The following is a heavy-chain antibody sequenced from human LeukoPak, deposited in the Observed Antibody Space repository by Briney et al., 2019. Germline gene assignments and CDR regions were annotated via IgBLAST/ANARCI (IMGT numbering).Heavy chain of an antibody. CDR1: GDSVFSNSAA. CDR3: GRGFSEATPGAINY. V-gene: IGHV6-1*01. J-gene: IGHJ4*02. CDR2: TYYRSKWYS. Sequence: SQTLSLTCAISGDSVFSNSAAWNWIRQSPSRGLEWLGRTYYRSKWYSDYAPSVKGRITVNADTSKNQFSLQLNSVTPEDTAVYYCGRGFSEATPGAINYWGPGTLVTVSS. D-gene: IGHD2-2*02.